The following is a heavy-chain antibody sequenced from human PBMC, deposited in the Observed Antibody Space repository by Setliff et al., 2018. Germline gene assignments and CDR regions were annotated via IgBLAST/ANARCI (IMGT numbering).Heavy chain of an antibody. CDR3: ARDGDYGDYETADY. CDR2: IIPIYGST. D-gene: IGHD4-17*01. CDR1: GGSFSNYA. V-gene: IGHV1-69*13. Sequence: SVKVSCKASGGSFSNYAIIWVRQVPGQGPEWMGGIIPIYGSTNNAEKFQGRVTFSADESMSTVYMELSSLRSEDTAVYYCARDGDYGDYETADYWGQGTLVTVS. J-gene: IGHJ4*02.